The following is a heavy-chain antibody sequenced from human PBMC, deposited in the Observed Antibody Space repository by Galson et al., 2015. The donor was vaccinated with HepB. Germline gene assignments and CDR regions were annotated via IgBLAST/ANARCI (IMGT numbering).Heavy chain of an antibody. J-gene: IGHJ4*02. CDR2: ISSRSNTI. V-gene: IGHV3-48*02. CDR1: GFTFSNYN. D-gene: IGHD3-16*01. Sequence: LRLSCAASGFTFSNYNMNWVRQAPGKGLEWLSYISSRSNTIYYADSVKGRFTISRDNAKNSLYLHMYSLRDEDTAVYYCARTGAYTESDYWGQGTLVTVSS. CDR3: ARTGAYTESDY.